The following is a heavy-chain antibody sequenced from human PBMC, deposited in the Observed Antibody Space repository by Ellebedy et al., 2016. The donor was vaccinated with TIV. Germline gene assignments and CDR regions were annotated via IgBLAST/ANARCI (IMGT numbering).Heavy chain of an antibody. CDR3: ATFGGIRSD. D-gene: IGHD3-16*01. CDR2: ISSSSSFI. J-gene: IGHJ4*02. V-gene: IGHV3-21*01. Sequence: GGSLRLXCAGSGFTFSTYTMNWVRQAPGKGLEWVATISSSSSFIYYVDSVKGRFTISRDNAQNSLYLHMSSLRTEDTAVYYCATFGGIRSDWGQGTLVIVSS. CDR1: GFTFSTYT.